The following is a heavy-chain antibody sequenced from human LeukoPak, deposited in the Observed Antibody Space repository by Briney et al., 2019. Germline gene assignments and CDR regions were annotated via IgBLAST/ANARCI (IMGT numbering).Heavy chain of an antibody. V-gene: IGHV1-69*05. Sequence: GSSVKVSCKASGGTFSSYAISWVRQAPGQGLKWMGGIIPIFGTANYAQQFQGRVTITTDESTSTAYMELSSLRSEDTAVYYCARDPSSSFHWFDPWGQGTLVTVSS. CDR3: ARDPSSSFHWFDP. CDR1: GGTFSSYA. J-gene: IGHJ5*02. D-gene: IGHD6-6*01. CDR2: IIPIFGTA.